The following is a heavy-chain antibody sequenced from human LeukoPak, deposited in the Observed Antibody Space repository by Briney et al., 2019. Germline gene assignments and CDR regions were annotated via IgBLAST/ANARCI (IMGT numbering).Heavy chain of an antibody. V-gene: IGHV4-4*02. CDR2: ISHSGST. CDR1: GDSISNSNW. CDR3: AKAVTATSGRFSLDY. Sequence: SETPSLTCAVSGDSISNSNWWSWVRQPPGKGLEWIGEISHSGSTNYHPSLKSRVIISIDKSKNHFSLKLNSVTAADTAVYYCAKAVTATSGRFSLDYWGQGTLVTVSS. D-gene: IGHD2-21*02. J-gene: IGHJ4*02.